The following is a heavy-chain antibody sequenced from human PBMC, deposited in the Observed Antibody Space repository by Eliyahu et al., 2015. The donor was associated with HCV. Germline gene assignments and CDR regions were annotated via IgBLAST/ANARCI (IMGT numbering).Heavy chain of an antibody. CDR3: ARLGYCSGGICYGIYHYGMDV. D-gene: IGHD2-15*01. CDR2: IFSSDEK. J-gene: IGHJ6*02. Sequence: QVTLKESGPVLVKATETLTLTCTVSGFSLSXXRXGVSWIRQPPXKALEXLAHIFSSDEKSYSTSLKSRLTISRDTSKSQVVLTMTDMDPVGTGTYHCARLGYCSGGICYGIYHYGMDVWGQGTTVTVSS. V-gene: IGHV2-26*01. CDR1: GFSLSXXRXG.